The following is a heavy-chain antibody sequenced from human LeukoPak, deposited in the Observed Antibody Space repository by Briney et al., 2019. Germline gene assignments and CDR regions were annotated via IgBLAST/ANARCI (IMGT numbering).Heavy chain of an antibody. Sequence: GGSLRLSCAASGFTFSSYAMHWVRQAPGKGLEWVAVISYDGSNKYYADSVKGRFTISRDNSKNTLYLQMNSLRAEDTAVYYCARDKQQQLVRGAFDIWGQGTMVTVSS. CDR1: GFTFSSYA. D-gene: IGHD6-13*01. CDR2: ISYDGSNK. CDR3: ARDKQQQLVRGAFDI. V-gene: IGHV3-30*04. J-gene: IGHJ3*02.